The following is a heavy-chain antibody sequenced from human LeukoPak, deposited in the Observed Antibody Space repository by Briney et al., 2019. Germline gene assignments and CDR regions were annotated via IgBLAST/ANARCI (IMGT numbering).Heavy chain of an antibody. J-gene: IGHJ5*02. CDR2: ISSSSSYI. D-gene: IGHD3-22*01. V-gene: IGHV3-21*01. CDR3: AKLGETYYYDSSGFS. Sequence: PGGSLRLSCAASGFTFSSYSMTWVRQAPGKGLEWVSSISSSSSYIYYADSVKGRFTISRDNAKNSLYLQMNSLRAEDTAVYYCAKLGETYYYDSSGFSWGQGTLVTVSS. CDR1: GFTFSSYS.